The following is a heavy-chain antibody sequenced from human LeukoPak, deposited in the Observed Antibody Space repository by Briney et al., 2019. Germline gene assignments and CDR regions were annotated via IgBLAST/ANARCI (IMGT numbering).Heavy chain of an antibody. Sequence: SETLSLTCTVSGYSISSGYYWGWVRQPPGKGLEWIGIIYHSGSTYYNPSLKSRVTISVDTSKNQFSLKLSSVTAADTAVYYCASPGYSGYDRNYFDYWGQGTLVTVSS. CDR1: GYSISSGYY. V-gene: IGHV4-38-2*02. J-gene: IGHJ4*02. CDR2: IYHSGST. D-gene: IGHD5-12*01. CDR3: ASPGYSGYDRNYFDY.